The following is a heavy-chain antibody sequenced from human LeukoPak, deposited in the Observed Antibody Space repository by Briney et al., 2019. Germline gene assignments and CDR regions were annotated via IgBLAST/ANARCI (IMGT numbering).Heavy chain of an antibody. J-gene: IGHJ4*02. V-gene: IGHV3-43*02. Sequence: GGSLRLSCAASGFTFDDYAMHWVRQAPGKGLEWVSLISGDGGSTYYADSVKGRSTISRDNSKNSLYLQMNSLRTEDTALYYCAKGQQRYYYDSSGYTFDYWGQGTLVTVSS. D-gene: IGHD3-22*01. CDR1: GFTFDDYA. CDR2: ISGDGGST. CDR3: AKGQQRYYYDSSGYTFDY.